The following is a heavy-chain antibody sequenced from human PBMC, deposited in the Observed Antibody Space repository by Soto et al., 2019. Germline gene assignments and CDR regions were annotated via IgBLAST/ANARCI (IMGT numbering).Heavy chain of an antibody. CDR3: ARDRRFWSGSYGMDV. D-gene: IGHD3-3*01. CDR1: GYTFTSYG. J-gene: IGHJ6*02. CDR2: INPGNGNT. V-gene: IGHV1-3*01. Sequence: GASVKVSCKASGYTFTSYGMNWVRQAPGRGLEWMGWINPGNGNTKYSQKFQGRVIIEGDTSISTAYMELSRLRSDDTAVYYCARDRRFWSGSYGMDVWGQGTTVTVSS.